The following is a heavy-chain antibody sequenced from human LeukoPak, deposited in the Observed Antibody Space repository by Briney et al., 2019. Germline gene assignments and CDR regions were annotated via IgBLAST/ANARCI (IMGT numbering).Heavy chain of an antibody. Sequence: GGSLRLSCAASGFTFDDYAMHWVRQAPGRGLVWVSGISWNSVSIAYADFVKGRFTISRDNAKNSLYLEMNSLRTDDTALYYCAKDIGSTSWYLGNWGQGTLVTVSS. CDR3: AKDIGSTSWYLGN. V-gene: IGHV3-9*01. D-gene: IGHD2-2*01. CDR1: GFTFDDYA. J-gene: IGHJ4*02. CDR2: ISWNSVSI.